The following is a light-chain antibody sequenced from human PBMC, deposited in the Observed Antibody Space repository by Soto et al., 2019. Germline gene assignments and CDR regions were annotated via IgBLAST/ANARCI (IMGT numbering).Light chain of an antibody. CDR1: QTISSW. J-gene: IGKJ1*01. V-gene: IGKV1-5*03. CDR3: QHYNSYSEA. CDR2: KAY. Sequence: DVQMTQSRSTLTGSVGDRVTITCRASQTISSWLAWYQQKPGKAPKLLIYKAYTLKSGVQSRFSGSGSGTEFTLTIRSLQPDEFATYYCQHYNSYSEAVGQGTKVDNK.